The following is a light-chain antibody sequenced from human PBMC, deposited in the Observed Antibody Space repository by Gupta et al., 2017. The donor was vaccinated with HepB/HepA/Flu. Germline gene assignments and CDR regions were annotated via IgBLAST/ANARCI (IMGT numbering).Light chain of an antibody. J-gene: IGLJ3*02. CDR3: QSLDPYVSASV. CDR1: SSNIGAGYD. V-gene: IGLV1-40*01. CDR2: ANV. Sequence: QSVLTQPPSVSGAPGQRVTISCTGSSSNIGAGYDVHWYQQLPGTAPKLLIYANVNRPSGVPDRFSGSKSGTSASLAITGLQAEDEADYYCQSLDPYVSASVFGGGTKLTVL.